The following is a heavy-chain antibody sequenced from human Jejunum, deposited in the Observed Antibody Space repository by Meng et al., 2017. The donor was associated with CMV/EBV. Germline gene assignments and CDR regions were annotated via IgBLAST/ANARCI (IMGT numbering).Heavy chain of an antibody. CDR3: AIRPLSWFDP. J-gene: IGHJ5*02. V-gene: IGHV4-39*07. CDR2: ISYRGTT. Sequence: QLQLQGPGPGLGKPSATLSLTCTAFSGSISSSNYYWDWIRQPPGKGLEWIGSISYRGTTYYSPSLKSRITISLDTSNNQFSLRLTSVTAADSAVYYCAIRPLSWFDPWGQGTLVTVSS. CDR1: SGSISSSNYY.